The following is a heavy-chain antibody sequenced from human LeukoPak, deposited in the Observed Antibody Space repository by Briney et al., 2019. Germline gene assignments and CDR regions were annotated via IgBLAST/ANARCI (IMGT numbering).Heavy chain of an antibody. CDR2: IYSGGST. J-gene: IGHJ4*02. V-gene: IGHV3-66*01. D-gene: IGHD1-26*01. CDR3: AKDIYSGSYLFDY. Sequence: GGSLILSCAASGFIVISNYMSWVRQAPGKGLEWVSVIYSGGSTYYADSVKGRFTISRDNSKNTLYLQMNSLRAEDTAVYYCAKDIYSGSYLFDYWGQGTLVTVSS. CDR1: GFIVISNY.